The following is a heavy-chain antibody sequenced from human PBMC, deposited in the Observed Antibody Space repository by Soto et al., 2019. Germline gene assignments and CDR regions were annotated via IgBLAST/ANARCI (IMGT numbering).Heavy chain of an antibody. CDR1: GFTFSSYA. J-gene: IGHJ4*02. Sequence: GGSLRLSCAASGFTFSSYAMGWVRQAPGKGLEWVSAISESGSRTYYADSVKGQFTISRDNSKSTVYLQMNTLTAEDTAVYYCAKQSPAGNPNPWIDSWGQGTLVTVSP. V-gene: IGHV3-23*01. CDR2: ISESGSRT. D-gene: IGHD1-1*01. CDR3: AKQSPAGNPNPWIDS.